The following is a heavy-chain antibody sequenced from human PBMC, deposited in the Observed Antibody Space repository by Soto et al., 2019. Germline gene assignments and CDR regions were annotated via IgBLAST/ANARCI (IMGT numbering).Heavy chain of an antibody. CDR3: TTGGSYSAS. V-gene: IGHV3-15*01. Sequence: EVRLVETGGDLVKPGESLRLSCATSGFTFYTAWMTWVRQAPGKGLEWVGRIRSKSDGGTTDSAAPVRDRFTISRDDSENTLYLQMDSLKTEDTAVYYCTTGGSYSASWGQGTLVTVSS. J-gene: IGHJ5*02. CDR1: GFTFYTAW. D-gene: IGHD1-26*01. CDR2: IRSKSDGGTT.